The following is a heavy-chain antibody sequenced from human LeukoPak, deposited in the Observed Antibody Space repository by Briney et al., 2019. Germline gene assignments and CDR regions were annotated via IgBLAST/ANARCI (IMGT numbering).Heavy chain of an antibody. CDR2: ISYDGNNK. CDR3: AKEIGDGYHLYFNY. Sequence: GRSLRLSCAASGFIYSSYGMHWVRQAPGKGLEWVAVISYDGNNKYYADSAKGRFTISRDNSKNTLFLQMNSLRAEDTAVYYCAKEIGDGYHLYFNYWGQGTLVTVSS. CDR1: GFIYSSYG. J-gene: IGHJ4*02. V-gene: IGHV3-30*18. D-gene: IGHD5-24*01.